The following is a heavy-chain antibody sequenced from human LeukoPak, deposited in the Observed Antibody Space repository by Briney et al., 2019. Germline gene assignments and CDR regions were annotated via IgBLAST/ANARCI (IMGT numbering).Heavy chain of an antibody. CDR2: INHGGNT. CDR1: GASISSSSYY. V-gene: IGHV4-39*01. D-gene: IGHD6-25*01. CDR3: ARMPWSGRDNWFDP. Sequence: PPETLSLTCTVSGASISSSSYYWGWIRQPPGKGLEWIGSINHGGNTYYNPSLKSRVTISVDTSKNQFSLKRSSVTVADTAVYYCARMPWSGRDNWFDPWGQGTLVTVSS. J-gene: IGHJ5*02.